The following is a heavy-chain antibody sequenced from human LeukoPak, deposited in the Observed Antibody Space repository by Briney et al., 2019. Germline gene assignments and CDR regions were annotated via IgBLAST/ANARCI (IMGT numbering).Heavy chain of an antibody. V-gene: IGHV1-18*01. Sequence: AASVKVSCKASGYTFTSYGISWVRQAPGQGLEWMGWISAYNGNTNYAQKLQGRVTMTTDTSTSTAYMELRSLRSDDTAVYYCARVGAYCSSSSCFDYWDQGTLVTVPS. CDR2: ISAYNGNT. D-gene: IGHD2-2*01. J-gene: IGHJ4*02. CDR3: ARVGAYCSSSSCFDY. CDR1: GYTFTSYG.